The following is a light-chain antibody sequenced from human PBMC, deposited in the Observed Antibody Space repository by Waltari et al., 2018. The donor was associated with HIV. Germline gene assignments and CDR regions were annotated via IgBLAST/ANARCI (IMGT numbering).Light chain of an antibody. Sequence: SHVLSQPPSVSVAPGKTASVTCGGDNIGSKSVHWYQQRQGQAPLLIIFYNSDRPSWVPERFSGSNSVGTATLTISRVEAGDEADYYCQVWDPLSDHPVFGTGTKVTVL. J-gene: IGLJ1*01. V-gene: IGLV3-21*04. CDR3: QVWDPLSDHPV. CDR2: YNS. CDR1: NIGSKS.